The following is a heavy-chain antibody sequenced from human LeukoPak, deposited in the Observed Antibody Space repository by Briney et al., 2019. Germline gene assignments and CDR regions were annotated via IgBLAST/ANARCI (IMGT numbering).Heavy chain of an antibody. J-gene: IGHJ4*02. CDR3: ARRLDYGGNSHGY. CDR2: IYPGDSDT. Sequence: GESLKISCQGSGYSFTNYWIAWVRQMPGKGLEWMGIIYPGDSDTRYSPSFQGQVTISADKSISTAYLQWSSLKASDTAIYYCARRLDYGGNSHGYWGQGTLVTVPS. D-gene: IGHD4-23*01. CDR1: GYSFTNYW. V-gene: IGHV5-51*01.